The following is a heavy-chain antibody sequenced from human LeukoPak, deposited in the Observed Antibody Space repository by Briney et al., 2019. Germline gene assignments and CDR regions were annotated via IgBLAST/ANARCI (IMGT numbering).Heavy chain of an antibody. J-gene: IGHJ4*02. V-gene: IGHV3-74*01. D-gene: IGHD3-22*01. CDR3: ARYYYDSSGYYYEGCFDY. CDR2: INSDGSST. Sequence: PGGSLRLSCAASGFTFSSYWMHWVRHAPGKGLVWVSRINSDGSSTSYADSVKGRFTISRDNAKNTLYLQMNSLRAEDTAVYYCARYYYDSSGYYYEGCFDYWGQGTLVTVSS. CDR1: GFTFSSYW.